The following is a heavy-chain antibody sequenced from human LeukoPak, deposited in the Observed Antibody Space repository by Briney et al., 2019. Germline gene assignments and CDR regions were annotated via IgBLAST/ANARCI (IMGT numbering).Heavy chain of an antibody. J-gene: IGHJ4*02. CDR1: GGSISSSSYY. CDR2: IYYSGST. D-gene: IGHD1-26*01. Sequence: SETLSLTCTVSGGSISSSSYYWGWIRQPPGKGLEWIGSIYYSGSTYYNPSLKSRVTISVDTSKNQFSLKLSSVTAADTAVYYCARYGDSGGSYSVNSDYWGQGTLVTVSS. V-gene: IGHV4-39*01. CDR3: ARYGDSGGSYSVNSDY.